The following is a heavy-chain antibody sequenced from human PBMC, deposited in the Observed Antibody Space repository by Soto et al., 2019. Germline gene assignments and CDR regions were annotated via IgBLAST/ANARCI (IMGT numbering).Heavy chain of an antibody. CDR1: GFTFSNYA. CDR2: VTGRSSST. D-gene: IGHD2-2*01. V-gene: IGHV3-23*01. Sequence: EARLLESGGGLVQPGGSLRLSCVASGFTFSNYAMSWVRQAPGKGLEWVSVVTGRSSSTYYADSVEGRFIISRDNSRNTLFLQMNSLGAEDTAVYYCTKHIPSKKNQRRWADAFHIWGQGTILTVSS. CDR3: TKHIPSKKNQRRWADAFHI. J-gene: IGHJ3*02.